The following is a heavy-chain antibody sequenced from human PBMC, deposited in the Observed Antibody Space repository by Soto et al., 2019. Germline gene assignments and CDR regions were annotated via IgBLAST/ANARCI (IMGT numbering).Heavy chain of an antibody. J-gene: IGHJ5*02. D-gene: IGHD2-2*01. Sequence: EVQLVESGGGLVQPGGSLRLSCVASGVTLSSYSMNWVRQAPGKGLEWVSYISSSSSTILYADSVKGRFTIPRDNAKNSLYLQMNSLRADDTAMYYCATKTIMAPAGGSWGQGTLVTVSS. CDR3: ATKTIMAPAGGS. CDR1: GVTLSSYS. CDR2: ISSSSSTI. V-gene: IGHV3-48*01.